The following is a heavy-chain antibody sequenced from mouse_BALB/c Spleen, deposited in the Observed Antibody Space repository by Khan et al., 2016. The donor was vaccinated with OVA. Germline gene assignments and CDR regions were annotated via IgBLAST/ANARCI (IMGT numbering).Heavy chain of an antibody. CDR3: AGINA. Sequence: VQLQESGAELVKPGASVKLSCTASGFNIKDTYMHWVKQRPEQGLEWIGRINPSNGNTNYDPKFKGKATITADTSSNTAYLQFNSLTSEDTAVYYCAGINAWGQGTTLTVSS. CDR2: INPSNGNT. CDR1: GFNIKDTY. V-gene: IGHV14-3*02. J-gene: IGHJ2*01.